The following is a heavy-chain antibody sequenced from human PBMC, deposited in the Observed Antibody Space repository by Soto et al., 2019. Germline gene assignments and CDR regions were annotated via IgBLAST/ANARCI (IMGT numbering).Heavy chain of an antibody. V-gene: IGHV3-33*01. J-gene: IGHJ5*02. CDR3: ARARRYYYDSSGSVGLNWFDP. Sequence: PVGSLRLSCAASGFTFSSYGMHWVRQAPGKGLEWVAVIWYDGSNKYYADSVKGRFTISRDNSKNTLYLQMNSLRAEDTAVYYCARARRYYYDSSGSVGLNWFDPWGQGTLVTVSS. CDR2: IWYDGSNK. D-gene: IGHD3-22*01. CDR1: GFTFSSYG.